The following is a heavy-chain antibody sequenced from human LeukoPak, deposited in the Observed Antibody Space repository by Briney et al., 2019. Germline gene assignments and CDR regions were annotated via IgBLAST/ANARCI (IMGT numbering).Heavy chain of an antibody. CDR3: ATRGPRRFLEWLFPNNWFDP. CDR2: FDPEDGET. V-gene: IGHV1-24*01. J-gene: IGHJ5*02. D-gene: IGHD3-3*01. CDR1: GYTLTELS. Sequence: ASVKVSCKVSGYTLTELSMHWVRQAPGKGLEWMGGFDPEDGETIYAQKFQGRVTMTEDTSTDTAYMELSSLRSEDTAVYYCATRGPRRFLEWLFPNNWFDPWGQGTLVTVSS.